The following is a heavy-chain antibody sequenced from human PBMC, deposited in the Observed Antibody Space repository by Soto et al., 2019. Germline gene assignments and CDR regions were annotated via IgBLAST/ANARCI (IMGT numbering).Heavy chain of an antibody. CDR2: IYYSGST. V-gene: IGHV4-31*03. Sequence: QVQLQESGPGLVKPSQTLSLTCTVSGGSISSGGYYWSGIRQHPGKGLEWIGYIYYSGSTYYNPSLKSRVTISVDTSKNHISLKLSSVTAADTAVYYCAGDPGYGSGRGRFDPWGQGTLVTVSS. J-gene: IGHJ5*02. CDR1: GGSISSGGYY. D-gene: IGHD3-10*01. CDR3: AGDPGYGSGRGRFDP.